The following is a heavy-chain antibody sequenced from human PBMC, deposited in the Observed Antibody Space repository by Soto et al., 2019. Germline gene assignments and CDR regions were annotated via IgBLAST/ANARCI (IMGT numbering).Heavy chain of an antibody. CDR3: AASIFYYGMDV. CDR2: IYPGDSDT. CDR1: GYTFTNYW. V-gene: IGHV5-51*01. J-gene: IGHJ6*02. Sequence: PGESLKISCXGSGYTFTNYWIGWVRQMPGKGLEWMGIIYPGDSDTKYNPSFQGQVTIPADKSITTTYLRWTSLKASDTAIYYCAASIFYYGMDVWGQGTTVTVSS.